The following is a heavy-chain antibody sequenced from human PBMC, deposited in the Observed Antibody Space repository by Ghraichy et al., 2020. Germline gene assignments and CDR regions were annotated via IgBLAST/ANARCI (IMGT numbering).Heavy chain of an antibody. Sequence: GGSLRLSCAASGFTFSNYAMDWVRQAPGKGLEWLSYITSSGSTIYYADSVKGRFTISRDNVKNSLYLQMSSLRDEDTAVYYCAREGGNYCSGGSCSRDFAYWGQGTLVTVSS. J-gene: IGHJ4*02. V-gene: IGHV3-48*02. D-gene: IGHD2-15*01. CDR1: GFTFSNYA. CDR3: AREGGNYCSGGSCSRDFAY. CDR2: ITSSGSTI.